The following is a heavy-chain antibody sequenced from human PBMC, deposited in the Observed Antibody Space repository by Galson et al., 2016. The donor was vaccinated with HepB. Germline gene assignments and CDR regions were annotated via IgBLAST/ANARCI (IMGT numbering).Heavy chain of an antibody. CDR3: ARARPSGAGVAGNIPPFYYGLNV. CDR2: IRSSGSYI. D-gene: IGHD6-19*01. J-gene: IGHJ6*04. CDR1: GFTFSSYS. V-gene: IGHV3-21*01. Sequence: SLRLSCAASGFTFSSYSMNWVRQAPGKGLEWVSSIRSSGSYINYANSVKGRFTISRDNAKNSLYLQMNSLRAEDTAVYYCARARPSGAGVAGNIPPFYYGLNVWGEETTVTVSS.